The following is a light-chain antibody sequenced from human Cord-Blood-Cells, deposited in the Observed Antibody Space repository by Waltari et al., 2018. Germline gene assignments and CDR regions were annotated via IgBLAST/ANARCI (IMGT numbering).Light chain of an antibody. CDR2: DCS. J-gene: IGLJ3*02. Sequence: QSALTQPASVSGSPGQSITISCTGTSSDVGSYNLVSWYQQHPGKAPKLMIYDCSKRPSGVSNRFSGSKSGNTASLTISGLQAEDEADYYCCSYAGSSWVFGGGTKLTVL. CDR3: CSYAGSSWV. CDR1: SSDVGSYNL. V-gene: IGLV2-23*01.